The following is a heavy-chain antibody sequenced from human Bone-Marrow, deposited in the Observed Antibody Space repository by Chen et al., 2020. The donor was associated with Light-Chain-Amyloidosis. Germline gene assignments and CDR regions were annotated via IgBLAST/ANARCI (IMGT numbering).Heavy chain of an antibody. V-gene: IGHV3-23*01. CDR2: LSVSGGST. D-gene: IGHD3-22*01. CDR1: GFTFSSYA. Sequence: EVQLLESGGGLVQPGGSLRLSCAAPGFTFSSYAMNWVRQAPGKGLEWLSALSVSGGSTYYADSVKGRFTIASANSKNTLCLEMNSLRAEDTAVYYCAKDRWDYYDSSGYYGYFDYWGQGTLVTVSS. CDR3: AKDRWDYYDSSGYYGYFDY. J-gene: IGHJ4*02.